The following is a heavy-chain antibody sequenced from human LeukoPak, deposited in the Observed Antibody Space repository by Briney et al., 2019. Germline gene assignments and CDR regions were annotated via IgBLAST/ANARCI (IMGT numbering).Heavy chain of an antibody. D-gene: IGHD4-11*01. J-gene: IGHJ4*02. Sequence: GESLKISCKGSGYSFTTYWIAWVRQMPGKGLEWMGIIYPGDSDTRYSPSFQGQVTISADKSINTAYLQWTSLKASDTAIYYCARSETAVKSDYWGQGTLVTVSS. CDR2: IYPGDSDT. V-gene: IGHV5-51*01. CDR1: GYSFTTYW. CDR3: ARSETAVKSDY.